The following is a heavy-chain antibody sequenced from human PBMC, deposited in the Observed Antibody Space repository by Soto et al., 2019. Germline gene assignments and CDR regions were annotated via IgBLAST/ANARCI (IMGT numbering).Heavy chain of an antibody. Sequence: QVQLVESGGGVVQPGRSLRLSCAASGFTFKSYGMHWVRQAPGKWLEWVAVISYDGNNKYYADSVKGRFTISRDIPKNTLYLQLNSLRAEDTAVYYCAKEGLYKTLDYWGQGTLVTVSS. CDR1: GFTFKSYG. V-gene: IGHV3-30*18. CDR3: AKEGLYKTLDY. CDR2: ISYDGNNK. D-gene: IGHD1-1*01. J-gene: IGHJ4*02.